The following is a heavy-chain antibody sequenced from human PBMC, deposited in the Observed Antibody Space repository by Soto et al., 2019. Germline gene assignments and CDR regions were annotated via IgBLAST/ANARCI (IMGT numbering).Heavy chain of an antibody. Sequence: QVQPQESGPGLVKPSDTLSLTCAVSGYSICSSNWWGWIRQPPGKGLEWIGYIYYSGTTYYNPSLKSRVTMSVDTSKNQFSLKLTSVTAVDTSVYYCARREIQGPIDYWGQGTLVTVSS. D-gene: IGHD1-26*01. CDR1: GYSICSSNW. V-gene: IGHV4-28*01. CDR2: IYYSGTT. CDR3: ARREIQGPIDY. J-gene: IGHJ4*02.